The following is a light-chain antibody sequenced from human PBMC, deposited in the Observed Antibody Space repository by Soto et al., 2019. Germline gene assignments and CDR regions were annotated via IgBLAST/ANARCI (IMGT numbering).Light chain of an antibody. CDR2: GDS. Sequence: EIVLTQSPATLSLSPGERATLSCGASQRIVSSLAWYQQKAGRAPRLLIYGDSTRAAGVPARFSGSGSGTDFTLTISGLETEDFAVYFCLHRNNWPPRFTFGPGTAV. CDR3: LHRNNWPPRFT. CDR1: QRIVSS. J-gene: IGKJ3*01. V-gene: IGKV3-11*01.